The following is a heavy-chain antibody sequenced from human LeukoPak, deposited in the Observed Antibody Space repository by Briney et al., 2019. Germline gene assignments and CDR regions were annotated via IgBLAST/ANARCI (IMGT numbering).Heavy chain of an antibody. J-gene: IGHJ5*02. CDR3: ASGGLGYQLLSTGSPPNWFDP. CDR1: GYTFTGYY. V-gene: IGHV1-2*02. Sequence: GASVKVSCKASGYTFTGYYMHWVRQAPGQGLEWMGWINPNSGGTNYAQKFQGRVTMTRDTSISTAYMELSRLRSDDTAVYYCASGGLGYQLLSTGSPPNWFDPWGQGTLVTVSS. D-gene: IGHD2-2*01. CDR2: INPNSGGT.